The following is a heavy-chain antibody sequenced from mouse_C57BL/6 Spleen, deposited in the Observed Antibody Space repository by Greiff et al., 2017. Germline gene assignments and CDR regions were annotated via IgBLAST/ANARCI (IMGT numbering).Heavy chain of an antibody. D-gene: IGHD3-2*02. CDR1: GFTFSSYA. CDR2: ISDGGSYT. CDR3: ARGAQATFFDY. Sequence: EVKLMESGGGLVKPGGSLKLSCAASGFTFSSYAMSWVRQTPEKRLEWVATISDGGSYTYYPDNVKGRFTISRDNAKNNLYLQMSHLKSEDTAMDYCARGAQATFFDYWGQGTTLTVSS. V-gene: IGHV5-4*03. J-gene: IGHJ2*01.